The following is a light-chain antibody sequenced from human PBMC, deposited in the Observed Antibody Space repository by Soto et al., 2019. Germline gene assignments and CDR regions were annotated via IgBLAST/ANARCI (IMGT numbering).Light chain of an antibody. J-gene: IGLJ3*02. CDR2: GNS. CDR3: QSYDSSSFWV. V-gene: IGLV1-40*01. Sequence: QSALTQPPSVSGAPGQRVTISCTGSSSNIGAGYDVYWYQQLPGVAPKPLIYGNSNRPSGVPDRFSGSKSGTSASLAITGLQVEDEADYYCQSYDSSSFWVFGGGTKVTVL. CDR1: SSNIGAGYD.